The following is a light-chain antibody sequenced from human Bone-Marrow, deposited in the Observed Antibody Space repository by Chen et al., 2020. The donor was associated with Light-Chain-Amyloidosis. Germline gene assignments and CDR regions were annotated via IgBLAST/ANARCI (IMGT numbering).Light chain of an antibody. CDR2: GSS. V-gene: IGKV3-20*01. CDR3: QQYGTSPLT. Sequence: EIVLTQSPGTLSLSPGEGANRSCRASQTISSNYLTWYQQKFGQAPRLLIYGSSSRATGIPDRFTGSVSGTYFTLTINRLEPEDFAMYYCQQYGTSPLTFGGGTKVEIK. J-gene: IGKJ4*01. CDR1: QTISSNY.